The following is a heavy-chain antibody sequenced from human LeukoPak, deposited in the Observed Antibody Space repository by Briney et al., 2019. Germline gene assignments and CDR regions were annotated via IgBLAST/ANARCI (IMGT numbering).Heavy chain of an antibody. V-gene: IGHV1-2*02. CDR2: INPNSGGT. D-gene: IGHD3-22*01. Sequence: ASVKVSCKASGYTFTGYYMHWVRQAPGQGLEWMGWINPNSGGTNYAQKFQGRVTMTRDTSISTAYMELSRLRSDDTAVYYCASVADDSSGYWSWFDPWGQGTLVTVSS. CDR1: GYTFTGYY. J-gene: IGHJ5*02. CDR3: ASVADDSSGYWSWFDP.